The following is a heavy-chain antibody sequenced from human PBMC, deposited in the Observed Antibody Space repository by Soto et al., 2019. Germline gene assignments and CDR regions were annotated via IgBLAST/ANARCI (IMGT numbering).Heavy chain of an antibody. J-gene: IGHJ4*02. CDR1: GFTFSTSW. CDR3: TRAGSYRFDY. D-gene: IGHD1-26*01. V-gene: IGHV3-74*01. Sequence: EVQLVESGGDLIQPGGSLRISCAASGFTFSTSWMHWVRQTPGEGLAWVSRINSDGTTINYAYSVKGGFTISRDNAKNTLYLQMNSLRADDTAVYYCTRAGSYRFDYWGQGTLVTVSS. CDR2: INSDGTTI.